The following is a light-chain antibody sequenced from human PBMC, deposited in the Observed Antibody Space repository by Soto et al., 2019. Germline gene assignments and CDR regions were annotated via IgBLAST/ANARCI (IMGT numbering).Light chain of an antibody. CDR3: QQYGNVPLT. J-gene: IGKJ4*01. V-gene: IGKV3-15*01. Sequence: EIVMTQSPATLSVSPGERATLSCRASQSVRSNLAWYQQKPGQSPRLLIYGASTRATGIPARFSGSGSGTEFTLTISSLQSEDFAVYYCQQYGNVPLTFGGGTKVDIK. CDR2: GAS. CDR1: QSVRSN.